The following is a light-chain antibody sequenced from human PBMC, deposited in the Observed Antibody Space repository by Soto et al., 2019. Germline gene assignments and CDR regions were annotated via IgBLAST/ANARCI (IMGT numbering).Light chain of an antibody. CDR2: DVS. Sequence: QSVLTQPASVSGSPGQSITISCTGTSSDVGGYKFVSWYQQHPGKAPKLMIYDVSNLPSGSSNRFSGSKSGNTASLTISGLQAEDEADYYCSSYAGSSTVVFGGGTRLTVL. V-gene: IGLV2-14*01. CDR3: SSYAGSSTVV. CDR1: SSDVGGYKF. J-gene: IGLJ3*02.